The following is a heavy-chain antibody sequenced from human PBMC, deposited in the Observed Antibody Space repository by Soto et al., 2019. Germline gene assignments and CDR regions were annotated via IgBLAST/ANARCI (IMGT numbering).Heavy chain of an antibody. CDR3: ARDGSGYSLI. CDR2: IVVGSGNT. CDR1: GFTFSHSA. J-gene: IGHJ4*02. D-gene: IGHD1-26*01. V-gene: IGHV1-58*02. Sequence: SVKVSCKASGFTFSHSAMQWVRQARGQSLEWIGWIVVGSGNTNYAQKFQERVTISWDMSTNTAYMELNSLRAEDTAVYYCARDGSGYSLIWGQGTLVTVSS.